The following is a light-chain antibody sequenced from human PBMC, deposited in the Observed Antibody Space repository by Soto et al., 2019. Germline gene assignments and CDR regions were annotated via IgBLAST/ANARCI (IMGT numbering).Light chain of an antibody. V-gene: IGKV3-11*01. CDR1: QSISSD. Sequence: EIVLTQSPGTLSLSPGERATLSCRARQSISSDLAWYQQKPGQAPRLLIYDESNRATGIPARFSGSGSGTDFTLIISSLEPEDSAIYYCQQRSSWPPVFTVGQGKRLEIK. CDR2: DES. J-gene: IGKJ5*01. CDR3: QQRSSWPPVFT.